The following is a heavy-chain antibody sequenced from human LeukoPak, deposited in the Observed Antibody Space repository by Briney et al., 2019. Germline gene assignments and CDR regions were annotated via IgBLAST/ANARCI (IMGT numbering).Heavy chain of an antibody. D-gene: IGHD3-10*01. CDR1: GGSFSGYY. V-gene: IGHV4-34*01. J-gene: IGHJ4*02. Sequence: SETLSLTCAVYGGSFSGYYWSWIRQPPGKGLEWIGEINHSGSTNYNPSLKSRVTISVDTSKNQFSLKLSSVAAADTAVYYCASGGFGSPYWGQGTLVTVSS. CDR3: ASGGFGSPY. CDR2: INHSGST.